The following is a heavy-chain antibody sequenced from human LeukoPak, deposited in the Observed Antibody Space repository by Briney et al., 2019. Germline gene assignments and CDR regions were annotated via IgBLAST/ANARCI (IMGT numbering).Heavy chain of an antibody. D-gene: IGHD3-10*01. CDR1: GFTFRSYA. J-gene: IGHJ4*02. Sequence: GRSLRLSCAASGFTFRSYAMHWVRQAPGKGLEWVAVISYDGSNKYYADSVKGRFTISRENSKNTLYLQMNSLRVEDTAVYYCRFGELSVDYWGQGTLVTVSS. CDR3: RFGELSVDY. V-gene: IGHV3-30-3*01. CDR2: ISYDGSNK.